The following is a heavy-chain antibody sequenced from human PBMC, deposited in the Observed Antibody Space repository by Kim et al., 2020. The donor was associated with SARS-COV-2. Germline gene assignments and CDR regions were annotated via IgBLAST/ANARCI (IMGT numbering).Heavy chain of an antibody. J-gene: IGHJ4*02. Sequence: KHYAATLKVRFTIARDYSKNTVYLQMNSLRAVDTAVYYSAREGILTCLDYWGQGTLVTVSS. CDR3: AREGILTCLDY. CDR2: K. V-gene: IGHV3-33*01. D-gene: IGHD3-9*01.